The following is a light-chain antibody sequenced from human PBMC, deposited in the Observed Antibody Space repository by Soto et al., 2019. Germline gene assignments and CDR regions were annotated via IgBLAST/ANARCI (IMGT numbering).Light chain of an antibody. V-gene: IGLV2-11*01. CDR2: DVS. J-gene: IGLJ1*01. CDR1: SSDVGAYNY. Sequence: QSVLAQPRSVSGSPGQSVTISCTVTSSDVGAYNYVSWYQQHPDKAPKFIIYDVSQRPTGVPDRFSGSKSGNTASLTISGLQPDDEADYYCCSYAGTYIFVFGTG. CDR3: CSYAGTYIFV.